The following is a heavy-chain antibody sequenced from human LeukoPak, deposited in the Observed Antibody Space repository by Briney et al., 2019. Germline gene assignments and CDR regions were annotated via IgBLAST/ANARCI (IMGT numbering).Heavy chain of an antibody. CDR1: GASISSGDYH. CDR2: IYHSGST. Sequence: KPSETLSLTCTVSGASISSGDYHWSWIRQPPGKGLEWIGVIYHSGSTYYNPSLKSRVSISVDKSRNQFSLKLSSVTAADTAVYYCARDLHAEGFDPWGQGTLVTVSS. J-gene: IGHJ5*02. D-gene: IGHD1-14*01. CDR3: ARDLHAEGFDP. V-gene: IGHV4-30-4*01.